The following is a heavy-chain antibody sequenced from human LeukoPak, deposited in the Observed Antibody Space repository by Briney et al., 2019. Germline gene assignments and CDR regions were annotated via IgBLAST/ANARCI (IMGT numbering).Heavy chain of an antibody. CDR2: IYYSGST. V-gene: IGHV4-61*01. CDR3: ARVASGYDVFDI. CDR1: GGSVSSGSYY. D-gene: IGHD3-3*01. J-gene: IGHJ3*02. Sequence: SETLSLTCTVSGGSVSSGSYYWSWIRQPPGKGPEWIGYIYYSGSTNYNPSLKSRVTISVDTSKNQFSLKLSSVTAADPAVFYCARVASGYDVFDIWGQGTKVTVFS.